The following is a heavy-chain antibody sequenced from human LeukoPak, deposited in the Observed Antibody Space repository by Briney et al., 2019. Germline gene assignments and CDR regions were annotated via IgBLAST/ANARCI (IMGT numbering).Heavy chain of an antibody. Sequence: GGSLRLSCAASGFTFRNYWMGWVRQAPGKGLEWVANTKPDGSAEYYADSVRGRFTTSRDNANNLLYLQMNRLRAEDTAVYFCARDGIMTYAFDIWGQGTKVTVSP. CDR3: ARDGIMTYAFDI. J-gene: IGHJ3*02. CDR1: GFTFRNYW. D-gene: IGHD1-1*01. CDR2: TKPDGSAE. V-gene: IGHV3-7*01.